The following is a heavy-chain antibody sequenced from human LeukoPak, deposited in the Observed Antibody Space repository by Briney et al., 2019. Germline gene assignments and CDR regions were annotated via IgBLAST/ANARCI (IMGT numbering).Heavy chain of an antibody. CDR3: ARTTVTTESGFGY. Sequence: ASVEVSCKASGGTFSSYAISWVRQAPGQGLEWMGGIIPIFGTANYAQKFQGRVTITADESTSTAYMELSSLRSEDTAVYYCARTTVTTESGFGYWGQGTLVTVSS. CDR2: IIPIFGTA. D-gene: IGHD4-17*01. V-gene: IGHV1-69*13. J-gene: IGHJ4*02. CDR1: GGTFSSYA.